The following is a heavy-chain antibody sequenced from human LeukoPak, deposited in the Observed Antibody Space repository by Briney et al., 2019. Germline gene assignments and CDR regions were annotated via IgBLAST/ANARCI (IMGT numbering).Heavy chain of an antibody. V-gene: IGHV3-30-3*01. Sequence: PGGSLRLSCAVSGFTFTYYAMHWVRQAPGKGLEWVAVISHDGSNQQYADSVKGQVTISRDNSKSTLYLQMASLRAGDTAVYYCAREWELLDYWGQGTLVTVSS. CDR1: GFTFTYYA. CDR2: ISHDGSNQ. CDR3: AREWELLDY. J-gene: IGHJ4*02. D-gene: IGHD1-26*01.